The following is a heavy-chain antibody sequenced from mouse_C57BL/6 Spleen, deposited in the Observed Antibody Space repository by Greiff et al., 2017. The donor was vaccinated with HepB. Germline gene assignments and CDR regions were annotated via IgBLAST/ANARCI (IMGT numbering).Heavy chain of an antibody. CDR2: INPNNGGI. CDR1: GYTFTDYN. CDR3: ACYDGYRDY. D-gene: IGHD2-3*01. J-gene: IGHJ2*01. Sequence: EVQLQQSGPELVKPGASVKIPCQASGYTFTDYNMDWVKQSHGKSLEWIGAINPNNGGIIYNQKFKGKATLTVDKSSRTAYVELRSRASEDTEVDYCACYDGYRDYWGQGTTLTVSS. V-gene: IGHV1-18*01.